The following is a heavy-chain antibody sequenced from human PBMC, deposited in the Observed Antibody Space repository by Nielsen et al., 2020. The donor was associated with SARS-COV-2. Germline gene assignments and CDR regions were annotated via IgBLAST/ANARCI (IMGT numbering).Heavy chain of an antibody. CDR3: ARWGRYSSKNNYYYYMDV. Sequence: WIRQPPGKGLEWVAVISYDGSNKYYADSVKGRFTISRDNFKNTLSLQMNSLRAEDTAVYYCARWGRYSSKNNYYYYMDVWGKGTTVTVSS. J-gene: IGHJ6*03. D-gene: IGHD6-13*01. V-gene: IGHV3-30-3*01. CDR2: ISYDGSNK.